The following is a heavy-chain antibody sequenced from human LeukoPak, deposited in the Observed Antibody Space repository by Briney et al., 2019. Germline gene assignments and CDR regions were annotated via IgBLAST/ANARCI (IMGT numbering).Heavy chain of an antibody. J-gene: IGHJ4*02. D-gene: IGHD2-2*01. CDR2: IRSKANSYAT. CDR3: TRPPSRPYCSSTSCYSDDY. CDR1: GFTFSGSA. Sequence: GGSLKLSCAASGFTFSGSAMHWVRQASGKGLEWVGRIRSKANSYATAYAASVKGRFTISRDDSKNTAYLQMNGLKTEDTAVYYCTRPPSRPYCSSTSCYSDDYWGQGTLVTVSS. V-gene: IGHV3-73*01.